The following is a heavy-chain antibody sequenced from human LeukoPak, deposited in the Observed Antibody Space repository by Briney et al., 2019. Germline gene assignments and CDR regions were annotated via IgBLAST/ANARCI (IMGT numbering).Heavy chain of an antibody. CDR1: GGSISSGGYY. J-gene: IGHJ3*02. V-gene: IGHV4-31*03. CDR3: ARDQLWFGDDAFDI. CDR2: IYYSGST. Sequence: SQTLSLTCTVSGGSISSGGYYWSWIRQPPGKGLEWIGYIYYSGSTYYNPSLKSRVTISVDTSKNQFSLKLSSVTAADTAVYYCARDQLWFGDDAFDIWGQGTMVTVSS. D-gene: IGHD3-10*01.